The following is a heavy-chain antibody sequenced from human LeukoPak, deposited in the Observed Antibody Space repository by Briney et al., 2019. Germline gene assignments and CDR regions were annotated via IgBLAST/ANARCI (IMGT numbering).Heavy chain of an antibody. CDR2: INHSGST. CDR3: ARRNRIAVAGTPVTPNLFDP. V-gene: IGHV4-34*01. D-gene: IGHD6-19*01. Sequence: PSETLSLTCAVYGGSFSGYYWSWIRQPPGKGLEWIGEINHSGSTNYNPSLKSRVTISVDTSKNQFSLKLSSVTAADTAVYYCARRNRIAVAGTPVTPNLFDPWGQGTLVTVSS. CDR1: GGSFSGYY. J-gene: IGHJ5*02.